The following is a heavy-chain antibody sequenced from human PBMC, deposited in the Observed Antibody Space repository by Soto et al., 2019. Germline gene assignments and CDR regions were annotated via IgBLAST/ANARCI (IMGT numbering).Heavy chain of an antibody. D-gene: IGHD6-13*01. J-gene: IGHJ6*02. Sequence: PGGSLRLSCAASGFTFSSYGMHWVRQAPGKGLEWVAVIWYDGSNKYYADSVKGRFTISRDNSKNTLYLQMNSLRAEDTAVYYCARERRQVASRSSRNYYYGMDVWGQGTTVTVSS. CDR2: IWYDGSNK. CDR3: ARERRQVASRSSRNYYYGMDV. V-gene: IGHV3-33*01. CDR1: GFTFSSYG.